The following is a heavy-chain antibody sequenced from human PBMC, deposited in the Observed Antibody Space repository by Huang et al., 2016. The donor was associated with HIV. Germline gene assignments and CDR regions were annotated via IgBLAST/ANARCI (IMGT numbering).Heavy chain of an antibody. CDR1: GGSISSYS. V-gene: IGHV4-59*01. D-gene: IGHD1-26*01. Sequence: QVQLQESGPGLVKPSETLSLTCTVSGGSISSYSWSWHRQPPGKGLEWFGYSYYGGSTNYSPTLKSLVTISVDTAKTQFSLELSSVTAADTAVYYCAREYSGSYRGAFDIWGQGTMVTVSS. CDR2: SYYGGST. J-gene: IGHJ3*02. CDR3: AREYSGSYRGAFDI.